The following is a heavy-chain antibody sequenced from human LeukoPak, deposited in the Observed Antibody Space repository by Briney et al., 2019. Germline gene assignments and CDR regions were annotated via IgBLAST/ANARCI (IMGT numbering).Heavy chain of an antibody. CDR2: ISGSGGST. J-gene: IGHJ3*02. CDR1: GFTVSSNY. CDR3: AKDKGYCSGGSCGIDAFDI. Sequence: PGGSLRLSCASSGFTVSSNYMSWVRQAPGKGLEWVSAISGSGGSTYYADSVKGRFTISRDNSKNTLYLQMNSLRAEDTAVYYCAKDKGYCSGGSCGIDAFDIWGQGTMVTVSS. D-gene: IGHD2-15*01. V-gene: IGHV3-23*01.